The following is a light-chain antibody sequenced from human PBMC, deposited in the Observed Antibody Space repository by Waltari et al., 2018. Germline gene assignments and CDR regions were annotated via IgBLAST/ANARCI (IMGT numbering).Light chain of an antibody. CDR3: SSYAGSNIGV. CDR2: EVS. Sequence: QSALTQPPSASVSPGQSVTISCTGTSSDVGGYNYVSWYQQHPGKAPKLMIYEVSKRPSGVPDRFAVAKSGNTASRTVSGLQAEDEADYYCSSYAGSNIGVFGGGTKLTVL. CDR1: SSDVGGYNY. V-gene: IGLV2-8*01. J-gene: IGLJ3*02.